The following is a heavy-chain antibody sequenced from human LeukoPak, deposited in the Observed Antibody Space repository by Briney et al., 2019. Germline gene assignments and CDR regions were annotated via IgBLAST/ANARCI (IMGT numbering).Heavy chain of an antibody. J-gene: IGHJ3*02. CDR1: GFAFRSYT. CDR2: ISSTARYK. D-gene: IGHD4-17*01. CDR3: ARDRGTLTLVDAFDI. Sequence: PGGSLRLSCAASGFAFRSYTMNWVRLAPGKGLEWVSSISSTARYKYYADSVKGRFTISRDNANISLSLEMDSLRAEDTAVYFCARDRGTLTLVDAFDIWGPGTTVTVSS. V-gene: IGHV3-21*01.